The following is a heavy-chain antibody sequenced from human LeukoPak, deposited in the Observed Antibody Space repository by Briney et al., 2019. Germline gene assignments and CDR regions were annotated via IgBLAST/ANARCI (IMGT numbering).Heavy chain of an antibody. Sequence: GGSLRLSCAASGFTFSSYAMSWVRQAPGKGLEWVSAISGSGGSTYYADSVKGRFTISRDNSKNTLYLQMNSLRAEGTAVYYCAKDGLIAAAANYFDYWGQGTLVTVSS. J-gene: IGHJ4*02. CDR2: ISGSGGST. CDR1: GFTFSSYA. CDR3: AKDGLIAAAANYFDY. D-gene: IGHD6-13*01. V-gene: IGHV3-23*01.